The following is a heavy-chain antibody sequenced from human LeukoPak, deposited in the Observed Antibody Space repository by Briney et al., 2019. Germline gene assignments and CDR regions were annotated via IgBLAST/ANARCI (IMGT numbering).Heavy chain of an antibody. Sequence: GGSLRLSCAASGFTFSSYWMSWVRQAPGKGLEWVANIKQDGSEKYYVDSVKGRFTISRDNAKNSLYLQMNSLRAEDTAVYYCARDGLYGSGSYGAFDIWGQRTMVTVSS. V-gene: IGHV3-7*01. CDR3: ARDGLYGSGSYGAFDI. CDR1: GFTFSSYW. J-gene: IGHJ3*02. CDR2: IKQDGSEK. D-gene: IGHD3-10*01.